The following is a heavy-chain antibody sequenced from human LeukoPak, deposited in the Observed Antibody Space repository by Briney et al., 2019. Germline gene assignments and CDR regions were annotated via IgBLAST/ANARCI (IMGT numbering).Heavy chain of an antibody. J-gene: IGHJ4*02. CDR1: GFTFSSYS. CDR3: ARDPHSLDY. V-gene: IGHV3-48*02. CDR2: IRSSGSPI. Sequence: TGGSLRLSCEASGFTFSSYSMNWVRQAPGKGLEWVAYIRSSGSPIYYADSVRGRFTISRDNARNSLYLQMNSLRDEDTAVYYCARDPHSLDYWGPGILVTVSS.